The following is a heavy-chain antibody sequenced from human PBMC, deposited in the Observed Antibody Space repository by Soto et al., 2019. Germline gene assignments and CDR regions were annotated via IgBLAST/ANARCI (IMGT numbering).Heavy chain of an antibody. Sequence: SETLSLTCAVSGYSISSGYYWGLIRQPPGKGLEWIGSIHHSGSTYYNPSLKSRVTISVDTSKNQFSLKLSSVTAADTAVYYCASVSHGVTIFGPNWFDPWGQGTLVTVSS. CDR3: ASVSHGVTIFGPNWFDP. CDR1: GYSISSGYY. CDR2: IHHSGST. D-gene: IGHD3-3*01. V-gene: IGHV4-38-2*01. J-gene: IGHJ5*02.